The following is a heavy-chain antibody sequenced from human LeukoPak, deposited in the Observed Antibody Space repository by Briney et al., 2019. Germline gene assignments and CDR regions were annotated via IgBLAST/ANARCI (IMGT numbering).Heavy chain of an antibody. V-gene: IGHV4-30-4*01. CDR3: ASLDRIAAAAPGAFDI. D-gene: IGHD6-13*01. J-gene: IGHJ3*02. Sequence: PSETLSLTCTVSGGSISSGDYYSSWIRQPPANSLEWIGYIYYSGSTYYNPSLKSRVTISVDTSKNQFSLKLSSVTAADTAVYYCASLDRIAAAAPGAFDIWGQGTMVTVSS. CDR2: IYYSGST. CDR1: GGSISSGDYY.